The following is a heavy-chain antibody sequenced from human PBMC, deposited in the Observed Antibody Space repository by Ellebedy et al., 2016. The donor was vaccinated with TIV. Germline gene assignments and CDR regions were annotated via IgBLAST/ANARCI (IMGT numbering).Heavy chain of an antibody. V-gene: IGHV3-9*01. D-gene: IGHD3-9*01. Sequence: SSGNYFWTWIRQHPGKGLEWVSGITWNSDRIAYADSVEGRFTISRDNAKNSLFLQMHSLRVEDTALYYCAKKGYDSLTGYYDGMDVWGQGTTVTVSS. CDR3: AKKGYDSLTGYYDGMDV. CDR2: ITWNSDRI. J-gene: IGHJ6*01. CDR1: SSGNYF.